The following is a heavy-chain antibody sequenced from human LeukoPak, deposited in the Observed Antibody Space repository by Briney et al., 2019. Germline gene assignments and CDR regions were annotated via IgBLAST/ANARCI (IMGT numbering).Heavy chain of an antibody. D-gene: IGHD4-23*01. Sequence: ASVKVSCKASGYTFTSYGISWVRHAPGQGLELMGWISVYNGNTKYAQKLQGRVTMTTDTSTSTAYMELRSLRSDDTAVYYCARDGVATTPWYFDLWGRGTLVTVSS. J-gene: IGHJ2*01. V-gene: IGHV1-18*01. CDR1: GYTFTSYG. CDR3: ARDGVATTPWYFDL. CDR2: ISVYNGNT.